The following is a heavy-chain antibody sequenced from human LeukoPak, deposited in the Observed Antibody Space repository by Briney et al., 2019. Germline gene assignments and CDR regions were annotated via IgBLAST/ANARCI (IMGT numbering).Heavy chain of an antibody. V-gene: IGHV1-2*02. CDR2: INPNSGGT. Sequence: GASVKVSCKASGYTYTGYYMHWVRQAPGQGLEWMGWINPNSGGTNYAQKFQGRVTMTRDTSISTAYMELSRLRSDDTAVYYCARKKWELLGDAFDIWGQGTMVTVSS. J-gene: IGHJ3*02. CDR3: ARKKWELLGDAFDI. D-gene: IGHD1-26*01. CDR1: GYTYTGYY.